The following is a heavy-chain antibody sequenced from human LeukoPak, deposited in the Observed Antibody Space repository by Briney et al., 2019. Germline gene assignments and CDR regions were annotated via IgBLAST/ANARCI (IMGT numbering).Heavy chain of an antibody. V-gene: IGHV3-30*02. CDR2: IRYDGSNK. J-gene: IGHJ4*02. D-gene: IGHD3-3*01. CDR3: AKDDTIFGVVPYYFDY. Sequence: SSYYWGWIRQPPGKGLEWVAFIRYDGSNKYYADSVKGRFTISRDNSKNTLYLQMNSLRAEDTAVYYCAKDDTIFGVVPYYFDYWGQGTLVTVPS. CDR1: SSYY.